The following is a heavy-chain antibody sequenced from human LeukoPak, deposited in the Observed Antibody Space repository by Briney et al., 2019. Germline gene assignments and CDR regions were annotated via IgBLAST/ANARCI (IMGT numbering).Heavy chain of an antibody. V-gene: IGHV4-39*01. CDR3: ARHRVFGGYTFDY. Sequence: SETLSLTCTVSGGSISSSSYYWGWIRQPPGKGLEWIGSIYHSGSTYYNPSLKSRVTISVDTSKNQFSLKLSSVTAADTAEYYCARHRVFGGYTFDYWGQGTLVTVSS. J-gene: IGHJ4*02. CDR1: GGSISSSSYY. CDR2: IYHSGST. D-gene: IGHD3-22*01.